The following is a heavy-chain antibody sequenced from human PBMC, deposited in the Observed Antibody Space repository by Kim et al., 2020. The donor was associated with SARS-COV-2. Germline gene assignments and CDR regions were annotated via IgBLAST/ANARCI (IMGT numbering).Heavy chain of an antibody. CDR3: AKRGESNWFGP. CDR1: GASISGYY. Sequence: SETLSLTCSVSGASISGYYLNWIRQPAGKGLEWIGRINTRGNTNYNPSLRSRVTMSVDTSKNQFSLHLNSVTAADTAVYYCAKRGESNWFGPWGQGTLVTVSS. J-gene: IGHJ5*02. V-gene: IGHV4-4*07. CDR2: INTRGNT.